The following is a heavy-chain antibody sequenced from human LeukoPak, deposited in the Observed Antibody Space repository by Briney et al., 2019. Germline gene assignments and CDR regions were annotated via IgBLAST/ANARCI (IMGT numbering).Heavy chain of an antibody. J-gene: IGHJ4*02. V-gene: IGHV3-23*01. CDR2: ISGSGGST. CDR3: AKDIVVVTAILGDIDY. CDR1: GFIIDDYA. D-gene: IGHD2-21*02. Sequence: GRSLRLSCAASGFIIDDYAMPWVRQAPGKGLEWVSAISGSGGSTYYADSVKGRFTISRDNSKNTLYLQMNSLRAEDTAVYYCAKDIVVVTAILGDIDYWGQGTLVTVSS.